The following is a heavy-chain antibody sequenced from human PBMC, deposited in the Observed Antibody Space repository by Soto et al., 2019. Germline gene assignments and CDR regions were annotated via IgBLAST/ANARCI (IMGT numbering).Heavy chain of an antibody. CDR3: ARDRYYDSSGYYCPFDY. J-gene: IGHJ4*02. D-gene: IGHD3-22*01. Sequence: ASVKVSCKASGYTFTSYVISWVRQAPGQGLEWMGWISAYNGNTNYAQKLQGRVTMTTDTSTSTAYMELRSLRSDDTAVYYCARDRYYDSSGYYCPFDYWGQGTLVTVSS. V-gene: IGHV1-18*01. CDR1: GYTFTSYV. CDR2: ISAYNGNT.